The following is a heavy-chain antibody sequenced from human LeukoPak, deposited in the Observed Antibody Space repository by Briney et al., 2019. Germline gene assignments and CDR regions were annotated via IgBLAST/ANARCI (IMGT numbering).Heavy chain of an antibody. CDR3: ARVPREENILTGYSLY. D-gene: IGHD3-9*01. CDR1: GFTSSSYS. V-gene: IGHV3-21*01. J-gene: IGHJ4*02. Sequence: AGTLTLSCAASGFTSSSYSMNWVRQAPGKGLELVSSISSSSSYIYYADSVKGRFTISRDNAKNSLCLQMNRLRAEDTAVYYCARVPREENILTGYSLYWGQGTLVTVSS. CDR2: ISSSSSYI.